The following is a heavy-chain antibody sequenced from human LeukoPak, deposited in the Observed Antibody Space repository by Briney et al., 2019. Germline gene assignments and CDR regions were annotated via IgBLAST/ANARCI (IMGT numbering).Heavy chain of an antibody. J-gene: IGHJ4*02. D-gene: IGHD2/OR15-2a*01. CDR3: ARRAEFTYYFDY. V-gene: IGHV3-53*01. Sequence: GGSLRLSCAASGFTFSSHIMHWVRQAPGKGLEWVSVIYSGGSTYYADSVKGRFTISRDNSKNTLYLQLNSLRGDDTAVYYCARRAEFTYYFDYWGQGTLVTVSS. CDR2: IYSGGST. CDR1: GFTFSSHI.